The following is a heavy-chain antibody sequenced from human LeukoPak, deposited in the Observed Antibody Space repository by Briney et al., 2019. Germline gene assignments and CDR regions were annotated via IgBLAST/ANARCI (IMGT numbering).Heavy chain of an antibody. J-gene: IGHJ3*02. V-gene: IGHV3-23*01. CDR1: GVTLTSAW. CDR2: ISGSGGST. Sequence: GGSLRLSCAVSGVTLTSAWMSWVRQAPGKGLEWVSAISGSGGSTYYADSVKGRFTISRDNSKNTLYLQMNSLRAEDTAVYYCAKDLRAAFDIWGQGTMVTVSS. CDR3: AKDLRAAFDI.